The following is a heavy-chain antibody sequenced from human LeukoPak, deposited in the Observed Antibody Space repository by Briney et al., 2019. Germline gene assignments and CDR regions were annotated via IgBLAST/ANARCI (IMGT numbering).Heavy chain of an antibody. D-gene: IGHD3-9*01. CDR1: EFSVGSNY. V-gene: IGHV3-66*01. J-gene: IGHJ5*02. Sequence: GGSLRLSCAASEFSVGSNYMTWVRQAPEKGLEWVSLIYSGGSTYYADSVKGRFTISRDNAKNSLYLQMNSLRAEDTAVYYCARDRLTGYSNWFDPWGQGTLVTVSS. CDR3: ARDRLTGYSNWFDP. CDR2: IYSGGST.